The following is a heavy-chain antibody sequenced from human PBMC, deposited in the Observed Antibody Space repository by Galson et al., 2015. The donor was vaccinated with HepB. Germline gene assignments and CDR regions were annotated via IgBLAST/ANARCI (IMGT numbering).Heavy chain of an antibody. CDR1: GYTFTIYA. J-gene: IGHJ4*02. Sequence: SVKVSCKASGYTFTIYAMHWVRQAPGQGLEWMGWINAGNGNTKYSQKFQGRVTITRDTSASTAYMELSSLRSEDTAVYYCARDPQYSSGWYLIDYWGQGTLVTVSS. D-gene: IGHD6-19*01. CDR3: ARDPQYSSGWYLIDY. CDR2: INAGNGNT. V-gene: IGHV1-3*01.